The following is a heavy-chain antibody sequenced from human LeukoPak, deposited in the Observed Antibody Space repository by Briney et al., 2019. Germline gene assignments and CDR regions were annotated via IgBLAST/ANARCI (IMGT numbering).Heavy chain of an antibody. CDR3: ARTVIDRSGYSAFDI. CDR2: FYHSGST. D-gene: IGHD3-22*01. J-gene: IGHJ3*02. CDR1: GYSISSGHY. V-gene: IGHV4-38-2*02. Sequence: SETLSLTCSVSGYSISSGHYWGWLRQPPGKGLEGIGSFYHSGSTYYNPSLKSRVTISADTSNNQFSLNLSSVTAADTAVYYCARTVIDRSGYSAFDIWGQGTMVAVSS.